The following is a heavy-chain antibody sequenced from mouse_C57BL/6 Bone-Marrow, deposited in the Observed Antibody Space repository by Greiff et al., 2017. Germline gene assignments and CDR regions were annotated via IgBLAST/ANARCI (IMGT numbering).Heavy chain of an antibody. Sequence: EVQRVESGGGLVQPGGSLSLSCAASGFTFTDYYMSWVRQPPGKALEWLGFIRNKANGYTTEYSASVKGRFTISRDNSQSILYLQMNALRAEDSATYYCARLYYYGGFAYWGQGTLVTVSA. CDR2: IRNKANGYTT. CDR3: ARLYYYGGFAY. CDR1: GFTFTDYY. D-gene: IGHD1-1*01. J-gene: IGHJ3*01. V-gene: IGHV7-3*01.